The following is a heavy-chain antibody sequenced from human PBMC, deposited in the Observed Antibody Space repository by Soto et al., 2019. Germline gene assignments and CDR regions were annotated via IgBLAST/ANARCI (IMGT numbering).Heavy chain of an antibody. Sequence: SDPLSLTCSVPGASLVGYYWSWVGQSPGKGLEWIGQINHGGSTDYTASLKSRVTIPVDTSKHLFSLNLSSVTAAHTAVYYCAIRPDGFDSWGQGT. D-gene: IGHD6-6*01. J-gene: IGHJ3*02. V-gene: IGHV4-34*01. CDR3: AIRPDGFDS. CDR1: GASLVGYY. CDR2: INHGGST.